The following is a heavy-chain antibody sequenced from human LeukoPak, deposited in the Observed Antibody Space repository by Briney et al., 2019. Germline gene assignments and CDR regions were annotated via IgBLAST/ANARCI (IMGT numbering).Heavy chain of an antibody. Sequence: PSETLSLTCTVSGGSISSSSYYWGWIRQPPGKGLEWIGSIYYSGSTNYNPSLKSRVTISVDTSKNQFSLKLSSVTAADTAVYYCARTTSIPRPNWFDPWGQGTLVTVSS. J-gene: IGHJ5*02. CDR1: GGSISSSSYY. D-gene: IGHD6-6*01. CDR2: IYYSGST. V-gene: IGHV4-39*01. CDR3: ARTTSIPRPNWFDP.